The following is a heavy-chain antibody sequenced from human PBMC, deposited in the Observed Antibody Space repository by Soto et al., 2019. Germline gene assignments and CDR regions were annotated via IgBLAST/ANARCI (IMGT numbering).Heavy chain of an antibody. D-gene: IGHD3-16*01. CDR2: IYYSGST. Sequence: SETLSLTCTVSGGSISSGDYYWSWIRQPPGKGLEWIGYIYYSGSTYYNPSLKSRVTISVDTSKNQFSLKLSSVTAADTAVYYCARGDDYVIYGMNVWGQGTTVTVSS. CDR3: ARGDDYVIYGMNV. J-gene: IGHJ6*02. CDR1: GGSISSGDYY. V-gene: IGHV4-30-4*01.